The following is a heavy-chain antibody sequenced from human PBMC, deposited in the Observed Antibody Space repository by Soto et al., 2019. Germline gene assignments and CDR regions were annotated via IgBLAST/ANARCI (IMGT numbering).Heavy chain of an antibody. Sequence: HPXGFLTLSCAACGFTFSYFGMGWVRQAPAKGLEWVSVLNDRGDTTYYTDSVKGRFTISRANSKNTLYLQMNSLRAEDTDVYYCAKDATRTNGWYHFDYWGQGARVTVSS. D-gene: IGHD6-19*01. V-gene: IGHV3-23*01. J-gene: IGHJ4*02. CDR2: LNDRGDTT. CDR3: AKDATRTNGWYHFDY. CDR1: GFTFSYFG.